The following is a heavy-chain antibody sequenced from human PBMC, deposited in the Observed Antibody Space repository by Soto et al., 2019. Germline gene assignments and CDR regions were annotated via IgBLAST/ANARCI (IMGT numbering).Heavy chain of an antibody. J-gene: IGHJ5*02. CDR2: IYYSGTT. Sequence: LSLTCPVSGGSISSGGYYWSWIRQHPGKCLEWIGYIYYSGTTYYNPSLKSRVTISVDTSKNQFSLKLSSVSAADTALYYCARCSLVVVPAPGFDPWGRRTLVTVSS. CDR3: ARCSLVVVPAPGFDP. D-gene: IGHD2-2*01. CDR1: GGSISSGGYY. V-gene: IGHV4-31*03.